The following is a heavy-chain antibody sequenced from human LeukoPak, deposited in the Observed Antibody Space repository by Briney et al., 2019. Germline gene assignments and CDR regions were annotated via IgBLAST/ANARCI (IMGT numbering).Heavy chain of an antibody. CDR1: GGSISSYY. CDR3: ARMGYYYGSGGYNWFDP. CDR2: IYDSGST. D-gene: IGHD3-10*01. V-gene: IGHV4-59*01. J-gene: IGHJ5*02. Sequence: SETLSLTCTVSGGSISSYYWSWIRQPPGKGLEWIGYIYDSGSTNYNPSLKSRVTISVDTSKNQFSLKLSSVTAADTAVYYCARMGYYYGSGGYNWFDPWGQGTLVTVSS.